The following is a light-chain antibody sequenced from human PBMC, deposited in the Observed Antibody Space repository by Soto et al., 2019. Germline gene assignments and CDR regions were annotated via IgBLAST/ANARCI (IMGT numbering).Light chain of an antibody. CDR2: GAS. CDR3: QQYGDLPRT. J-gene: IGKJ1*01. CDR1: QSVSSNY. V-gene: IGKV3-20*01. Sequence: EIVLTQSPGTLALSPGERATLSCRASQSVSSNYLAWYQQKPGQAPRLLISGASSRATGIPDRFSVSGSGTDFTLTISRLEPEDFAVYYFQQYGDLPRTFGQGTRVEIK.